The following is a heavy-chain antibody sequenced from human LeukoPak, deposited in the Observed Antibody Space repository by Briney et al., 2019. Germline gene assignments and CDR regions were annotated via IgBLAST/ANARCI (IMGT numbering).Heavy chain of an antibody. Sequence: PSETLSLTCTVSGGSISSYYWSWIRQPPGKGLEWIGYIYYSGSTNYNPSLKSRVTISVDTSKNQFSLKLSSVTAADTAVYYCARHAGLRGYPHYYYYYMDVWGKGTTVTVS. D-gene: IGHD5-12*01. V-gene: IGHV4-59*08. CDR2: IYYSGST. CDR3: ARHAGLRGYPHYYYYYMDV. J-gene: IGHJ6*03. CDR1: GGSISSYY.